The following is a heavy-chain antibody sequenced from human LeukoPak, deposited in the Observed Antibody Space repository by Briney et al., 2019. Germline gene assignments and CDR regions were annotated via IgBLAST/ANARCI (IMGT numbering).Heavy chain of an antibody. V-gene: IGHV1-8*01. CDR3: ARKSHDYGDMAD. CDR1: GYTFTSYD. Sequence: AASVKVSCKASGYTFTSYDINWVRQATGQGLEWMGWMNPNSGNTGYAQKFQGRVTMTRNTSISTAYMELSSLRSEDTAVYYCARKSHDYGDMADWVQGTLVTVSS. D-gene: IGHD4-17*01. CDR2: MNPNSGNT. J-gene: IGHJ4*02.